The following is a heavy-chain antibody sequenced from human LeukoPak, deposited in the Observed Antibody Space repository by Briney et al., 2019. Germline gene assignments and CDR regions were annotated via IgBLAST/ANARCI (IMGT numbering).Heavy chain of an antibody. Sequence: GGSLRLSCAASGFTFSNFGINWVRQAPGKGLEWVSSISSSSSYISYADSVKGRFTISRDNAKNPLDLQMNSLRAEDTAVYYCAIDRYSSGWYTFDYWGQGTLVTVSS. CDR2: ISSSSSYI. D-gene: IGHD6-19*01. CDR3: AIDRYSSGWYTFDY. V-gene: IGHV3-21*01. CDR1: GFTFSNFG. J-gene: IGHJ4*02.